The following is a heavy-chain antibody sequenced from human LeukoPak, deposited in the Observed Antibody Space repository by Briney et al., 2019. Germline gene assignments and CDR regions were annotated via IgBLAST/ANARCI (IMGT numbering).Heavy chain of an antibody. D-gene: IGHD2-8*01. V-gene: IGHV3-66*01. CDR3: TKGLWAGVSAARD. J-gene: IGHJ4*02. CDR2: IYTSGSI. Sequence: GGPLRLSCAASGFTVSSNYMSWVRQAPGKGLEWVSVIYTSGSIYYADSVKGRFTISRDNSQNTLDLQMNSQRTEDTAVYYCTKGLWAGVSAARDWGQGALVTVSS. CDR1: GFTVSSNY.